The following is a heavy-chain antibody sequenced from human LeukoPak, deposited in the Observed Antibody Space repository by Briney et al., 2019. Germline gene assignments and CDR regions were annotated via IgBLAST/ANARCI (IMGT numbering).Heavy chain of an antibody. Sequence: GGSLRLSCAASGFTFSWYWMDWVRQDPGKGLVWVSHINTDGSGTRYADSVKGRFTISRDNARNRLDLQMNSLRAEDTAVYYCAKGNLIVVVTAPFDYWGQGTLVTVSS. V-gene: IGHV3-74*01. CDR1: GFTFSWYW. J-gene: IGHJ4*02. CDR2: INTDGSGT. D-gene: IGHD2-21*02. CDR3: AKGNLIVVVTAPFDY.